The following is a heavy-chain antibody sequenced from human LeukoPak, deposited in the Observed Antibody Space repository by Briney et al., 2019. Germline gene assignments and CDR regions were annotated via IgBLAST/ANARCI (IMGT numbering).Heavy chain of an antibody. CDR2: ISPNSGGT. CDR1: GYTFTGYY. CDR3: AREYYDSSGYYSYYFDY. V-gene: IGHV1-2*02. D-gene: IGHD3-22*01. Sequence: GASVKVSCKASGYTFTGYYMHWVRQAPGQGLEWMGWISPNSGGTNYAQNFQGRVTMTRDTSISTAYMELSRLRSDDTVVYYCAREYYDSSGYYSYYFDYWGQGTLVTVSS. J-gene: IGHJ4*02.